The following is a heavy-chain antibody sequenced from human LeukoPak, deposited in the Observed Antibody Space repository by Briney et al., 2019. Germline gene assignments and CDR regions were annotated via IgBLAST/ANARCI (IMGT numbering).Heavy chain of an antibody. V-gene: IGHV3-33*01. CDR2: IWYDGSNK. CDR3: ARGESLTGYLYYFDY. CDR1: GFTFSSYG. J-gene: IGHJ4*02. Sequence: GRSLRLSCAASGFTFSSYGMHWVRQAPGKGLEWVAVIWYDGSNKYYADSVKGRFTISRDNSKNTLYLQMNSQRAEDTAVYYCARGESLTGYLYYFDYWGQGTLVTVSS. D-gene: IGHD3-9*01.